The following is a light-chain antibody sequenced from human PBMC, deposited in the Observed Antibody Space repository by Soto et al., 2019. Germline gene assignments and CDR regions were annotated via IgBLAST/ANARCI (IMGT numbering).Light chain of an antibody. J-gene: IGKJ1*01. V-gene: IGKV4-1*01. CDR3: QQYYSSPPT. CDR1: QSVLYSPNNKNY. Sequence: DIVMTQSPDSLAVSLGERATINCKSSQSVLYSPNNKNYLAWYQHKPGQPPKMLIYWASIRESGVPDRFSGSGSGTDFTLTISSLQSEDVAVYYCQQYYSSPPTFGQGTKVEIK. CDR2: WAS.